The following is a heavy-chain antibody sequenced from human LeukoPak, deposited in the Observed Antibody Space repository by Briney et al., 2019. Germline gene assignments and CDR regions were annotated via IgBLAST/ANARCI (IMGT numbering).Heavy chain of an antibody. D-gene: IGHD6-6*01. CDR1: GGTFSSYA. CDR2: IIPIFGTA. V-gene: IGHV1-69*05. CDR3: ARDLGSCKLGP. J-gene: IGHJ5*02. Sequence: SVKVSCKASGGTFSSYAISWVRQAPGQGLEWVVRIIPIFGTANYAQKFQGRVTITTDESTSTAYMELSSLRSEDTAVYYCARDLGSCKLGPWGQGTLVTVSS.